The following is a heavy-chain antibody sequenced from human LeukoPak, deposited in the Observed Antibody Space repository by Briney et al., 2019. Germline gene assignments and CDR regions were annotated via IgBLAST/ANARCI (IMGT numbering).Heavy chain of an antibody. D-gene: IGHD1-26*01. CDR3: ARENSGSYREFDY. V-gene: IGHV4-4*07. Sequence: SETLSLTCTVSGGSISSYCWSWIRQPAGKGLECIGRIYTSGSTNYNASLKSRVSMSVDTSKNRFSLKLSSVTAADTAVFYCARENSGSYREFDYWGRGTLVSVSS. CDR1: GGSISSYC. J-gene: IGHJ4*02. CDR2: IYTSGST.